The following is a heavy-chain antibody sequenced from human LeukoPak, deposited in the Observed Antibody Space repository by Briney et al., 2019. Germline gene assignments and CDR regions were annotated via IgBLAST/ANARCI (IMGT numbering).Heavy chain of an antibody. CDR1: GFTFSINA. Sequence: GGSLRLSCAASGFTFSINAMSWVRQAPGKGLEWVSAISGSGGSTYYADSVKGRFTISRDNSKNTLYLQMNSLRAEDTAVYYCAKDIKYYYDSSGYYDYWGQGTLVTVSS. D-gene: IGHD3-22*01. V-gene: IGHV3-23*01. CDR3: AKDIKYYYDSSGYYDY. J-gene: IGHJ4*02. CDR2: ISGSGGST.